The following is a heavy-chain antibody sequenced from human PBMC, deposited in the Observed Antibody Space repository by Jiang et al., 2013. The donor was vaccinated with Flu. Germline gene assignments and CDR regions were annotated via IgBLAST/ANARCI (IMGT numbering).Heavy chain of an antibody. V-gene: IGHV4-34*01. CDR2: INHSGST. Sequence: LLKPSETLSLTCAVYGGSFSGYYWSWIRQPPGKGLEWIGEINHSGSTNYNPSLKSRVTISVDTSKNQFSLKLSSVTAADTAVYYCARQAYCGGDCYSGVGYYFDYWGQGTLVTVSS. D-gene: IGHD2-21*02. CDR3: ARQAYCGGDCYSGVGYYFDY. CDR1: GGSFSGYY. J-gene: IGHJ4*02.